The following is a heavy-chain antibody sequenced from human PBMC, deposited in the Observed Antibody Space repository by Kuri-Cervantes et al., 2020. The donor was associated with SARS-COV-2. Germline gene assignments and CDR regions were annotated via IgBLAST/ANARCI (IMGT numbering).Heavy chain of an antibody. D-gene: IGHD1-26*01. CDR1: GGSISSYY. Sequence: SETLSLTCTVSGGSISSYYWSWIRQPAGKGLEWIGYIYTSGSTNYNPSLKSRVTISVDTSKNQFSLKLSSVTAADTAVYYCARDVPGGSYSPPNGFDYWGQGTLVTVSS. V-gene: IGHV4-4*09. CDR2: IYTSGST. J-gene: IGHJ4*02. CDR3: ARDVPGGSYSPPNGFDY.